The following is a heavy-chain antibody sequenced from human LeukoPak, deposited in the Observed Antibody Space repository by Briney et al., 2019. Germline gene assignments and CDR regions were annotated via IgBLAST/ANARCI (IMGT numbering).Heavy chain of an antibody. CDR2: IYASGST. V-gene: IGHV4-4*07. Sequence: PSETLSLTCTVYGGSIRGYYWSWIRQPAGKGLECIGRIYASGSTNYNPSLKSRVTISVDTSKNQFSLKLSSVTAADTAVCYCARPGPVYDSSGYYYDAFDIWGQGTMVTVSS. CDR1: GGSIRGYY. J-gene: IGHJ3*02. CDR3: ARPGPVYDSSGYYYDAFDI. D-gene: IGHD3-22*01.